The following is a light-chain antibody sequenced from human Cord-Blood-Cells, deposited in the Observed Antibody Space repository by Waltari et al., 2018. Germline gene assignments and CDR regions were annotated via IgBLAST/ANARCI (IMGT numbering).Light chain of an antibody. CDR1: QRVSSN. CDR2: GAS. Sequence: EIVMTQSPATLSVSPGERATLSCRASQRVSSNLAWYQQKPGQAPRLLIYGASTRAAGIPARFSGSGSGTEFTLTISSLQSEDFAVYYGQQYNNWPPFTVVPGTKVDIK. V-gene: IGKV3-15*01. J-gene: IGKJ3*01. CDR3: QQYNNWPPFT.